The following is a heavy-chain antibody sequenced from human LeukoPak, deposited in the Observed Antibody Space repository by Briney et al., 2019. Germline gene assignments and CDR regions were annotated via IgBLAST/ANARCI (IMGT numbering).Heavy chain of an antibody. CDR2: ISSSSSTI. CDR3: ARDPYGSGSYYPDY. V-gene: IGHV3-48*04. J-gene: IGHJ4*02. D-gene: IGHD3-10*01. CDR1: GGTFSSYS. Sequence: GASVKVSCKASGGTFSSYSMNWVRQAPGKGLEWVSYISSSSSTIYYADSVKGRFTISRDNAKNSLYLQMNSLRAEDTAVYYCARDPYGSGSYYPDYWGQGTLVTVSS.